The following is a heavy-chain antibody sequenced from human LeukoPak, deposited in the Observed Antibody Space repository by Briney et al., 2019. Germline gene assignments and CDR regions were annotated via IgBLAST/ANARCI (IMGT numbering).Heavy chain of an antibody. D-gene: IGHD3-16*02. CDR3: AKGAFVRLGELSPH. CDR2: IQHDGTKT. V-gene: IGHV3-30*02. Sequence: GGSLRLSCAASGFTFTNYAMSWVRQAPGKGLEWVAFIQHDGTKTYYADSVKGRFTISRDSSENTLYLQMNILRTDDTAVYYCAKGAFVRLGELSPHWGQGTLVTVSS. CDR1: GFTFTNYA. J-gene: IGHJ4*02.